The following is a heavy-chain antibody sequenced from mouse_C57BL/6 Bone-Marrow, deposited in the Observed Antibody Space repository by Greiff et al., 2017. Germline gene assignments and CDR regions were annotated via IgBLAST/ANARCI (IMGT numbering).Heavy chain of an antibody. Sequence: QVQLQQSGPELVKPGASVKISCKASGYTFTDYYINWVKQRPGQGLGWIGWIYPGSGNTKYNEKFKGKATLTVDTSSSTAYMQLSSLTSEDSAVYFYARRLARFDYWGQGTTLTVSS. CDR1: GYTFTDYY. V-gene: IGHV1-84*01. D-gene: IGHD6-1*01. J-gene: IGHJ2*01. CDR3: ARRLARFDY. CDR2: IYPGSGNT.